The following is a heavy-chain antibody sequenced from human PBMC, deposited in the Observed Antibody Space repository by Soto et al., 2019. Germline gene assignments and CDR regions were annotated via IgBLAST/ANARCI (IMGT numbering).Heavy chain of an antibody. D-gene: IGHD1-1*01. V-gene: IGHV1-3*01. Sequence: QVPLVQSGAEVKKPGASVKFSCKASGYTFINYAIHWVRQAPGQSLEWMGWIDAANANTDYSESFQGRITFTRDTSASTAYMELSSLRSEDTAVYYCARDRTVQLERRGAPDYWGQGTLVIVSS. CDR1: GYTFINYA. J-gene: IGHJ4*02. CDR2: IDAANANT. CDR3: ARDRTVQLERRGAPDY.